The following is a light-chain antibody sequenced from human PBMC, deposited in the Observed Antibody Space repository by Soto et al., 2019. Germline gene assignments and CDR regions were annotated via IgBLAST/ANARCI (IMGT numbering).Light chain of an antibody. CDR2: GAS. CDR3: QQYNNWPIT. Sequence: EIVMTQSPATLSVSPGERATLSFRASQYIISNLAWYQQKAGQAPRLLIYGASTRATGIPARFSGSGSGTEFTLTISSLQSEDFEVYYCQQYNNWPITFGQGTRL. J-gene: IGKJ5*01. V-gene: IGKV3-15*01. CDR1: QYIISN.